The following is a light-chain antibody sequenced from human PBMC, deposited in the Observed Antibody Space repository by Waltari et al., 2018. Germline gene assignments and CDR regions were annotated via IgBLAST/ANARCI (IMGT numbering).Light chain of an antibody. CDR2: EGS. CDR3: CSYAGSSTLV. Sequence: QSALTQPASVSGSPGQSITLPCTGTSRYVGSYNLFSWYQQHPVKAPKLMIYEGSKRPSGVSNRFSGSKSGNTAALTISGLQAEDEADYYCCSYAGSSTLVFGGGTKLTVL. CDR1: SRYVGSYNL. V-gene: IGLV2-23*01. J-gene: IGLJ2*01.